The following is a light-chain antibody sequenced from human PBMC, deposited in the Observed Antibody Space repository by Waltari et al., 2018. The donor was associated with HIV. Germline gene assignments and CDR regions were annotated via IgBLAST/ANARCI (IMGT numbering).Light chain of an antibody. CDR1: ESVRSSH. V-gene: IGKV3-20*01. Sequence: EIVLTQSPGTLSLSPGERATLSCRASESVRSSHLAWYQQKPCQAPRLLIFGTSSRATGVPDRFSGSGSGTDFTLTISRLEPEDFAVYYCQQYGNAPPYTFGQGTKLEI. CDR2: GTS. CDR3: QQYGNAPPYT. J-gene: IGKJ2*01.